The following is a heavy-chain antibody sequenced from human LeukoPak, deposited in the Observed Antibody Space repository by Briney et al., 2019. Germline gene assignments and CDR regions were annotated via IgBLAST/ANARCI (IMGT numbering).Heavy chain of an antibody. D-gene: IGHD3-16*01. CDR1: GYTFNRYG. CDR3: AKDRVGAPPGDWEYLGASNCFDI. J-gene: IGHJ3*02. CDR2: IGTYNGNT. V-gene: IGHV1-18*01. Sequence: GASVTVSCMASGYTFNRYGVNWVRQAPGQGLEWMGWIGTYNGNTNLAQKFKGRVTMTTDTATSAAYMELKSLRLDDTAVYYCAKDRVGAPPGDWEYLGASNCFDIWGQGTMVSVSS.